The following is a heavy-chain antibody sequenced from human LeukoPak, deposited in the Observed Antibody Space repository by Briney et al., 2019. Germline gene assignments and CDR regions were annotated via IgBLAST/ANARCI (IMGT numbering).Heavy chain of an antibody. D-gene: IGHD3-22*01. V-gene: IGHV4-39*07. CDR2: IYYSGST. J-gene: IGHJ5*02. CDR1: GGSISSSSYY. Sequence: SETLSLTCTVSGGSISSSSYYWGWIRQPPGKGLEWIGSIYYSGSTYYNPSLKSRVTISVDTSKNQFSLKLSSVTAADTAVYYCARGSSGYWFDPWGQGTLVTVSS. CDR3: ARGSSGYWFDP.